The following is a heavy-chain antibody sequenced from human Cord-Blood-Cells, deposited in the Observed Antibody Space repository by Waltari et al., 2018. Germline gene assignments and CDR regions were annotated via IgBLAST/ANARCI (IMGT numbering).Heavy chain of an antibody. CDR1: GYTFTGYY. CDR2: FNPNSGGT. CDR3: ARDWGGSSLYYYYYYMDV. D-gene: IGHD1-26*01. Sequence: QVQLVQSGAEVKKPGASVKVSCKASGYTFTGYYMHWVRQAPGQGLAWMGWFNPNSGGTNDAQKCQGRVTMTRDTSISTAYMELSRLRSDDTAVYYCARDWGGSSLYYYYYYMDVWGKGTTVTVSS. V-gene: IGHV1-2*02. J-gene: IGHJ6*03.